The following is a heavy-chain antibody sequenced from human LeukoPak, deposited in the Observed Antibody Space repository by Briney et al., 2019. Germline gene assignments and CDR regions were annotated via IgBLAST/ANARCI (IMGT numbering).Heavy chain of an antibody. J-gene: IGHJ4*02. Sequence: GSLRLSCAASGFTFSSYAMNWVRQAPGKGLEWVSGTGSTGVSTFYADSVKGRFTVSRDNSKNTLSLQVNSLRAEDTAVYYCAKDPGVVSPHYFDYWGQGTLVTVFS. CDR2: TGSTGVST. V-gene: IGHV3-23*01. CDR3: AKDPGVVSPHYFDY. CDR1: GFTFSSYA. D-gene: IGHD2-2*01.